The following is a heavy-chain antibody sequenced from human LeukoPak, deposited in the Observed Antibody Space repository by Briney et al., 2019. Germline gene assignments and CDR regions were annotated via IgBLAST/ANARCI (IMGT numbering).Heavy chain of an antibody. D-gene: IGHD4-23*01. CDR3: ARGTRSLGVTTVARGFDF. CDR2: IYNSGST. CDR1: GGSISSYY. Sequence: SETLSLTCTVSGGSISSYYWSWIRKPPGQGLEWSGYIYNSGSTTYNPSLNSRVTMSVETSKTQLSPKMSSVTAADTAVYYCARGTRSLGVTTVARGFDFWGQGTLVTVSS. V-gene: IGHV4-59*01. J-gene: IGHJ4*02.